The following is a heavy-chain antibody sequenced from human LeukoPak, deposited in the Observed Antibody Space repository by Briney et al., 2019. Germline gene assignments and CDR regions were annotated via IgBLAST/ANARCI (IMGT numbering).Heavy chain of an antibody. D-gene: IGHD3-22*01. V-gene: IGHV4-59*01. CDR2: IYYSGST. CDR1: GGSISSYY. J-gene: IGHJ4*02. Sequence: PSETLSLTCTVSGGSISSYYWSWIRQPPGKGLEWIGYIYYSGSTNYNPSLKSRVTISVDTSKNQFSLKLSSVTAADTAVYYCAREDYYDSRGFDYWGQGTLVTVSS. CDR3: AREDYYDSRGFDY.